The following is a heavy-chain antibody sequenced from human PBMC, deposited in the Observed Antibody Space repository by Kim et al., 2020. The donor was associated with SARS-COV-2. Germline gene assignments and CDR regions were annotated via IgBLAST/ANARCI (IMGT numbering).Heavy chain of an antibody. J-gene: IGHJ6*02. Sequence: SETLSLTCAVYGGSFSGYYWSWIRQPPGKGLEWIGEINHSGSTNYNPSLKSRVTISVDTSKNQFSLKLSSVTAADTAVYYCARSMGYYYYGMDVWGQGTTVTVSS. CDR2: INHSGST. CDR3: ARSMGYYYYGMDV. D-gene: IGHD3-10*01. CDR1: GGSFSGYY. V-gene: IGHV4-34*01.